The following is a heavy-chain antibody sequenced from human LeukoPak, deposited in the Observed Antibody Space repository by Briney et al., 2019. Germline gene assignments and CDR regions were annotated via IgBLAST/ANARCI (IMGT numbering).Heavy chain of an antibody. J-gene: IGHJ6*02. CDR1: GFSFSGST. Sequence: GGSLRLSCAASGFSFSGSTMHWVRQAPGKGLEWVGHITSKRDNYATVYAASVEGRFTISRDDSKSTTYLQMNSLRAEDTAVYYCAKIMDYGDLMYYYYYGMDVWGQGTTVTVSS. CDR3: AKIMDYGDLMYYYYYGMDV. D-gene: IGHD4-17*01. V-gene: IGHV3-73*01. CDR2: ITSKRDNYAT.